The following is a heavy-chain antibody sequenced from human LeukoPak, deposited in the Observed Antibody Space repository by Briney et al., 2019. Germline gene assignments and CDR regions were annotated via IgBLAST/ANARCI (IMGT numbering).Heavy chain of an antibody. Sequence: ASVKVSCKVSGYTLTELSMHWVRQAPGKGLEWMGGFDPEDGETIYAQKFQGRVTMTEDTSTDTAHMELSSLRSEDTAVYYCATDAGGYSGSYSSYYYYMDVWGKGTTVTVSS. CDR3: ATDAGGYSGSYSSYYYYMDV. D-gene: IGHD1-26*01. V-gene: IGHV1-24*01. CDR1: GYTLTELS. J-gene: IGHJ6*03. CDR2: FDPEDGET.